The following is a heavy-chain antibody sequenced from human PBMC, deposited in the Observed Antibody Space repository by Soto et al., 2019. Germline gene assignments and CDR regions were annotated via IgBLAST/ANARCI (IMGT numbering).Heavy chain of an antibody. V-gene: IGHV4-34*01. CDR1: GGSFSGYY. J-gene: IGHJ6*03. Sequence: SETLSLTCAVYGGSFSGYYWSWIRQPPGKGLEWIGEINHSGSTNYNPSLKSRVTISVDTSKNQFSLKLSSVTAADTAVYYCARGPIASGYCSGGSCYRVRWYYMDVWGKGTTVTVSS. D-gene: IGHD2-15*01. CDR2: INHSGST. CDR3: ARGPIASGYCSGGSCYRVRWYYMDV.